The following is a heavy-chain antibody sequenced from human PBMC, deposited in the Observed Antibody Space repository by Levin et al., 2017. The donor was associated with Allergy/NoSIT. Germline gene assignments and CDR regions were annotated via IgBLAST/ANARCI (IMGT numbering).Heavy chain of an antibody. D-gene: IGHD3-10*01. CDR1: GGSVFSGSYY. CDR2: VCYSGST. CDR3: ARGLIITQGGSKYYYGVDG. J-gene: IGHJ6*02. Sequence: NPGGSLRLSCTVSGGSVFSGSYYWSWIRQPPGKGLEYIGYVCYSGSTNYNPSLKSRVTISMDTSKNQLSLKLSSVSAADTAVYYCARGLIITQGGSKYYYGVDGWGQGTPVTVSS. V-gene: IGHV4-61*01.